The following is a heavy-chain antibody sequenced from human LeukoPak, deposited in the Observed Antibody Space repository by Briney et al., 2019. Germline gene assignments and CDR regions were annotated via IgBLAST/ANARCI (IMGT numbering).Heavy chain of an antibody. CDR3: AKEAWGAYDRLDYYGMDF. CDR2: IAGGGEST. Sequence: AGGSLRLSCAISGFIFNTNGMNWVRQSPGKGLEWLATIAGGGESTYYADSVKGRFAISRDNSKNTVFLHMNSLRVEDTAVYYCAKEAWGAYDRLDYYGMDFWGQGTTVTVSS. V-gene: IGHV3-23*01. CDR1: GFIFNTNG. D-gene: IGHD5-12*01. J-gene: IGHJ6*02.